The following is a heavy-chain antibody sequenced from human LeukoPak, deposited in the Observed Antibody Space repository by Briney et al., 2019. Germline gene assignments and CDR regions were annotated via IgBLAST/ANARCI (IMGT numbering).Heavy chain of an antibody. Sequence: GGSLRLSCAASGFTFSNYAMTWVRQAPGKGLEWVSSISGSGGSTYYADSVKGRFTISRDNSKNTLYLQMNSLRAEDTAVYYCAKDLSDFWSGYHAYYFDYWGQGTLVTVSS. J-gene: IGHJ4*02. D-gene: IGHD3-3*01. V-gene: IGHV3-23*01. CDR1: GFTFSNYA. CDR3: AKDLSDFWSGYHAYYFDY. CDR2: ISGSGGST.